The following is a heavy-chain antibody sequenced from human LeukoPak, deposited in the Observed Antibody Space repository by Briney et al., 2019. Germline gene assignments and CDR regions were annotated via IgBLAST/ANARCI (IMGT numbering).Heavy chain of an antibody. CDR1: GGSISSYY. CDR2: IYYSEST. CDR3: AATTYYFDY. J-gene: IGHJ4*02. V-gene: IGHV4-59*01. Sequence: SETLSLTCTVSGGSISSYYWSWIRQPPGKGLEWIGYIYYSESTNYNPSLKSRVTISVDTSKNQFSLKLSSVTAADTAVYYCAATTYYFDYWGQGTLVTVSS. D-gene: IGHD1-7*01.